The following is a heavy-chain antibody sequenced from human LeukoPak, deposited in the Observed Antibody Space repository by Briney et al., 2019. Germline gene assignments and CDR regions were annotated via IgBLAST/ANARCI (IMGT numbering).Heavy chain of an antibody. Sequence: GGSLRLSCAAAGFTFSTYGMTWVRQAPGKGLEWVSAIGGSGVSTYYADSVKGRFTISRDNSRNTLYLQMNSLRAEDTAVYYCAKAYYYGSGSDLGFDPWGQGTLVTVSS. J-gene: IGHJ5*02. CDR3: AKAYYYGSGSDLGFDP. CDR2: IGGSGVST. D-gene: IGHD3-10*01. V-gene: IGHV3-23*01. CDR1: GFTFSTYG.